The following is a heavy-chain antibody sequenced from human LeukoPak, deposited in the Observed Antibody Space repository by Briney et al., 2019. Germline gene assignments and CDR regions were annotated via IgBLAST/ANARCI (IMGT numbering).Heavy chain of an antibody. CDR2: VYYSGTT. CDR3: AREWSAFDY. J-gene: IGHJ4*02. Sequence: SETLSLTCTVSGDPISSHSGYKWNWIRQAPGKGLEWIGYVYYSGTTSYNPSVNSRVTISVDTSKNQFSLKLTSVTAADTAAYYCAREWSAFDYWGQGTLVTVSS. D-gene: IGHD3-3*01. CDR1: GDPISSHSGYK. V-gene: IGHV4-61*08.